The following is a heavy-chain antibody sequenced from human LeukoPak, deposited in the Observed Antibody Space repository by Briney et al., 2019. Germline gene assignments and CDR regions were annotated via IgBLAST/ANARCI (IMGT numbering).Heavy chain of an antibody. D-gene: IGHD2-2*01. CDR2: IYPGDSDT. CDR1: GYSFTSYW. J-gene: IGHJ4*02. Sequence: GESLKISCKGSGYSFTSYWIGWVRQMPGKGLEWMGIIYPGDSDTRYSPSFQGQVTISADKSISTAYLQWSSLKASDTAMYYCARGPYCSSTSCLQAYFDYWGQGTLVTVSS. CDR3: ARGPYCSSTSCLQAYFDY. V-gene: IGHV5-51*01.